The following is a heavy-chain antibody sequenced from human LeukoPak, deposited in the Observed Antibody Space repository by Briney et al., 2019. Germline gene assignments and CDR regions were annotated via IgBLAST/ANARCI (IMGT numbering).Heavy chain of an antibody. J-gene: IGHJ4*02. CDR2: INTDGSST. CDR1: GFTFSSYW. Sequence: GGSLRLSCAASGFTFSSYWMHWVRQAPGKGLVWVSRINTDGSSTSYADSVKGRFTISRDNAKNTLYLQMNSLRAEDTAVYYCAREVYDFWSGSRFDYWGQGTLVTVSS. D-gene: IGHD3-3*01. CDR3: AREVYDFWSGSRFDY. V-gene: IGHV3-74*01.